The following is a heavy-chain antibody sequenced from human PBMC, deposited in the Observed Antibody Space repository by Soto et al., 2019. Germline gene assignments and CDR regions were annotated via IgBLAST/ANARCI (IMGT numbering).Heavy chain of an antibody. CDR3: ARDLNDY. CDR1: GYTFTNYG. CDR2: ISSYNGNT. J-gene: IGHJ4*02. Sequence: QVQLVQSGAEVKKPGASVKVSCKASGYTFTNYGINWVRQAPGQGLEWLGWISSYNGNTNYAQKLQGRVTMTTDASTSTAYVEVRSLRSDETAVYYCARDLNDYWGQGTLVTVSS. V-gene: IGHV1-18*01.